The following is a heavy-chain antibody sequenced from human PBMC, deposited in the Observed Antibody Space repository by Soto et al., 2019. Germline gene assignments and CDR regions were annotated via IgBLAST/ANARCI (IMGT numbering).Heavy chain of an antibody. CDR2: INAGNGNT. V-gene: IGHV1-3*01. J-gene: IGHJ6*02. Sequence: ASVKVSCKASGYTFTSYAMHWVRQAPGQRLEWMGWINAGNGNTKYSQKFQGRVTITRDTSASTAYMELSSLRSEDTAVYYCARDPSLFGELLDYYYGMDVWGQGTTVTVSS. CDR1: GYTFTSYA. CDR3: ARDPSLFGELLDYYYGMDV. D-gene: IGHD3-10*02.